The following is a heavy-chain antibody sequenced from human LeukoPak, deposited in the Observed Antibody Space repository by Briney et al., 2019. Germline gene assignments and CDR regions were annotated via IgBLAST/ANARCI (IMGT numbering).Heavy chain of an antibody. D-gene: IGHD4-17*01. CDR2: IGAGGTFT. CDR3: AKDLADTTYGYSFDY. Sequence: GGSLRLSCTASGFTFSSYAMNWVRQAPGKGLEWVSGIGAGGTFTYYADSVKGRFTISRDNSRNTLYLQMNSLRADDTAVYYCAKDLADTTYGYSFDYWAQGTLVTVSS. CDR1: GFTFSSYA. V-gene: IGHV3-23*01. J-gene: IGHJ4*02.